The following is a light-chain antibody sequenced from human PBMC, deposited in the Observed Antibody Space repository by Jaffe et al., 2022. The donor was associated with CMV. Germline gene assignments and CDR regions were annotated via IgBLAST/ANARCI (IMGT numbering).Light chain of an antibody. CDR3: QQYNNYSGT. J-gene: IGKJ1*01. CDR1: QSVSTW. CDR2: KAS. V-gene: IGKV1-5*03. Sequence: DIHLTQSPSTLSAFVGDTVTITCRASQSVSTWLAWYQQKPGKAPKLLIYKASTLESGVPPRFSGNGSGTEFTLTINSLQPDDFATYHCQQYNNYSGTFGQGTKVEFK.